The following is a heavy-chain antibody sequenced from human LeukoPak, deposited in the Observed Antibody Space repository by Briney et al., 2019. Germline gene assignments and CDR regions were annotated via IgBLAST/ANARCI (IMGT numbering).Heavy chain of an antibody. J-gene: IGHJ4*02. CDR2: ISSSSSYI. CDR3: ARGSAWERGSYDY. V-gene: IGHV3-21*04. CDR1: GFTFSSYS. D-gene: IGHD1-26*01. Sequence: PGGSLRLSCAASGFTFSSYSMNWVRQAPGKGLEWVSSISSSSSYIYYADSVKGRFTISRDNAENSLYLQMNSLRVEDTAVYYCARGSAWERGSYDYWGQGTLVTVSS.